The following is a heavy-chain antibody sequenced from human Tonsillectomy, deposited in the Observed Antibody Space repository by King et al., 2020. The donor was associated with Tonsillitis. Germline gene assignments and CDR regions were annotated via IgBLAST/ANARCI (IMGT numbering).Heavy chain of an antibody. D-gene: IGHD4-11*01. V-gene: IGHV3-48*04. CDR1: GFTFSTYN. CDR2: ISSSGSTT. CDR3: ARTDYSNYVGY. Sequence: VQLVESGGGLVQPGGSLRLSCTASGFTFSTYNMNWVRQAPGTGLEWVSFISSSGSTTYYADSVKGRFSISRDNAKNALYLQMDSLRAEDSAVYYCARTDYSNYVGYWGQGTLVTVSS. J-gene: IGHJ4*02.